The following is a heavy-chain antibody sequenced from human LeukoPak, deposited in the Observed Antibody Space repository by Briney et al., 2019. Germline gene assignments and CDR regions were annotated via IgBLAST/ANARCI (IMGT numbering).Heavy chain of an antibody. Sequence: ASVKVSCKASGYTFTSYAMHWVRQAPGQRLEWMGWINAGNGNTKYSQKFQGRVTITRDTSASTAYMELSSLRSEDTAVYYCARVRGYSYAHGALDIWGQGTMITVSS. CDR3: ARVRGYSYAHGALDI. J-gene: IGHJ3*02. CDR2: INAGNGNT. D-gene: IGHD5-18*01. CDR1: GYTFTSYA. V-gene: IGHV1-3*01.